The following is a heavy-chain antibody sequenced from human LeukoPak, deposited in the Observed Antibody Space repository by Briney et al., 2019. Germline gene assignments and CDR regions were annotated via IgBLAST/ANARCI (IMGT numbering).Heavy chain of an antibody. D-gene: IGHD6-13*01. CDR1: GYSISSGYY. CDR2: IYHSGST. J-gene: IGHJ4*02. CDR3: ARYLLEAAGHFDY. V-gene: IGHV4-38-2*02. Sequence: PSETLSLTCTVSGYSISSGYYWGWIRQPPGKGLEWVGSIYHSGSTYYNPSLKSRVTISVDTSKNQFSLKLSSVTAADTAVYYCARYLLEAAGHFDYWGQGTLVTVSS.